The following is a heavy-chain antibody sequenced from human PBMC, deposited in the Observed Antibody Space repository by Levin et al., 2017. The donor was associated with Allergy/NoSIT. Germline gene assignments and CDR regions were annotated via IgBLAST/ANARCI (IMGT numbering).Heavy chain of an antibody. V-gene: IGHV3-30-3*01. CDR2: ISYDGSNK. J-gene: IGHJ5*02. CDR3: ARGLGSSFNWFDP. D-gene: IGHD6-6*01. CDR1: GFTFSSYA. Sequence: GWSLRLSCAASGFTFSSYAMHWVRQAPGKGLEWVAVISYDGSNKYYADSVKGRFTISRDNSKNTLYLQMNSLRAEDTAVYYCARGLGSSFNWFDPWGQGTLVTVSS.